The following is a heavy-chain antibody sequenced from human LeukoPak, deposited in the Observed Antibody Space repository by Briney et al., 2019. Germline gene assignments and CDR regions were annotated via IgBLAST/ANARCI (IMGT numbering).Heavy chain of an antibody. CDR3: AREWDYYAF. J-gene: IGHJ4*02. V-gene: IGHV1-2*02. Sequence: ASVKVSCKASGYTFTDYYMHWVRQAPGQGLEWMGWINPKSGDTRHAQKFQGRVTMTRDTSITTAYMDLSSLRSDDTAVYCCAREWDYYAFWGQGTLVTVSS. CDR1: GYTFTDYY. CDR2: INPKSGDT.